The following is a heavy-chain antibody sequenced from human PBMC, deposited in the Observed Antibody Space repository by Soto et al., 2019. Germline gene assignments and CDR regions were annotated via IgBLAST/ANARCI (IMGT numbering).Heavy chain of an antibody. CDR3: ARGSVGYRFLV. CDR2: IYYSGST. Sequence: SETLSLTCTVSGCSISSDYSSWIRQPPGKGLEWIGYIYYSGSTNYNPSLKSRVTMSVDTSKNQFSLKLTSVTAADTAVYFCARGSVGYRFLVWGHGTLVTVSS. V-gene: IGHV4-59*01. CDR1: GCSISSDY. D-gene: IGHD3-3*01. J-gene: IGHJ4*01.